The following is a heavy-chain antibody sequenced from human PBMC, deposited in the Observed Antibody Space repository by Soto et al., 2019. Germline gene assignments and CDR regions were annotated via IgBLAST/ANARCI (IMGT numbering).Heavy chain of an antibody. D-gene: IGHD2-2*01. CDR2: ISPYSGYT. Sequence: QVQLVQSGAEVKKPGASVKVSCKGLGYNFIKYGINWVRQAPGQGLEWIGWISPYSGYTHSAQKFQGRHTLTTDTAATTAYMELRSLSSADTALYYCTREDIVVIPAAQPSHFDSWGQGPLVTVSS. V-gene: IGHV1-18*01. J-gene: IGHJ4*02. CDR3: TREDIVVIPAAQPSHFDS. CDR1: GYNFIKYG.